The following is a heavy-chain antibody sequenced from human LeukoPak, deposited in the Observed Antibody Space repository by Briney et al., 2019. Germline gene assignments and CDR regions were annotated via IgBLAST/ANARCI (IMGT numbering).Heavy chain of an antibody. V-gene: IGHV3-48*03. Sequence: QPGGSLRLSCAASGFTFSTYEMNWVRQAPGKGLEWVSHISSSGITIYYADSVKGRFHISRDNAKNSLYLQMNSLRAEDTAVYYCARDSVRDSSGYYYRYYFDYWGQGTLVTVSS. CDR2: ISSSGITI. CDR3: ARDSVRDSSGYYYRYYFDY. D-gene: IGHD3-22*01. J-gene: IGHJ4*02. CDR1: GFTFSTYE.